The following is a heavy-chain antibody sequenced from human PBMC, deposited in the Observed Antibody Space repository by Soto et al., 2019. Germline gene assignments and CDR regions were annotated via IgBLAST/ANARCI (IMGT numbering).Heavy chain of an antibody. CDR3: ARLSRPNYYDTSGFFKDNWFDP. V-gene: IGHV1-69*01. Sequence: QVQLVQSGAEVKKPGSSMKVSCKASGGTFNSYDINWVRQAPGQGLEWMGGIIPIVETPKYAQKFQGRVTITADESTNTVYMELSSLISEDTAMYYCARLSRPNYYDTSGFFKDNWFDPWGQGTLVTVSS. J-gene: IGHJ5*02. CDR1: GGTFNSYD. CDR2: IIPIVETP. D-gene: IGHD3-22*01.